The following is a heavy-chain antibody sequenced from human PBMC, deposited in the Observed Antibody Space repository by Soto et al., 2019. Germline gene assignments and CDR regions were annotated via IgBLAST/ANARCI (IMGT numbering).Heavy chain of an antibody. V-gene: IGHV3-30-3*01. CDR2: ISYDGSNK. J-gene: IGHJ6*02. CDR1: GFTFSSYA. Sequence: GGSLRLSCAATGFTFSSYAMHWVRQAPGKGLEWVAVISYDGSNKYYADSVKGRFTISRDNSKNTLYLQMNSLRAEDTAVYYCARDLAYYYGSGSYPYYYYGMDVWGQGTTVTVSS. CDR3: ARDLAYYYGSGSYPYYYYGMDV. D-gene: IGHD3-10*01.